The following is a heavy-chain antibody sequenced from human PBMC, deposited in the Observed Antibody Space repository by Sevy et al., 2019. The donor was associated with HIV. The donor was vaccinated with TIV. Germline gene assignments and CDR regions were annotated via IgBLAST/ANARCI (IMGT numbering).Heavy chain of an antibody. CDR3: AKDHAVTTEWVVFDS. J-gene: IGHJ4*02. V-gene: IGHV3-30*18. CDR2: ISFDGASR. CDR1: GFTFSHYA. D-gene: IGHD4-17*01. Sequence: GGSLRLSCAASGFTFSHYAMHWIRQAPGKGLEWVAAISFDGASRNYAASVRGRFTISRDDSKNTVYLHMRGLRSEDTAVYFCAKDHAVTTEWVVFDSWGQGTLVTVSS.